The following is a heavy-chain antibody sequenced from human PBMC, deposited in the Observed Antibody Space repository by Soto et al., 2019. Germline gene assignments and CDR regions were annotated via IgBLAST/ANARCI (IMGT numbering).Heavy chain of an antibody. CDR1: RCTFTSYY. CDR2: INPSGGST. D-gene: IGHD2-15*01. J-gene: IGHJ5*02. Sequence: ASVQVTCKASRCTFTSYYMHWVRQAPAQGLEWMGLINPSGGSTSYAQKFQGRVTMTRDTSTSTVYMQLSSLRSEDTAVYYCARGTCSGGRCYSRAWFDPWGQGTLVTVSS. CDR3: ARGTCSGGRCYSRAWFDP. V-gene: IGHV1-46*01.